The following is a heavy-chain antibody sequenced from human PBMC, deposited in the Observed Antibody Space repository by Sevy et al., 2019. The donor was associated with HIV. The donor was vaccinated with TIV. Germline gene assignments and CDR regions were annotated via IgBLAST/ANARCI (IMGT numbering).Heavy chain of an antibody. Sequence: EGSLRLSCAASGFTFSSYAMHWVRQAPGKALEWVAVISYDGSNKYYADSVKGRFTISRDNSKNTLYLQMNSLRAEDTAVYYCARDPTTVTRYYFDYWGQGTLVTVSS. J-gene: IGHJ4*02. D-gene: IGHD4-17*01. CDR1: GFTFSSYA. V-gene: IGHV3-30-3*01. CDR2: ISYDGSNK. CDR3: ARDPTTVTRYYFDY.